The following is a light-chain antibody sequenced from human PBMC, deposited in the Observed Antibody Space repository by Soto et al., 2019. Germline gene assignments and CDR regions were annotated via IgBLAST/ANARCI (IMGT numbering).Light chain of an antibody. CDR2: AAS. V-gene: IGKV1-39*01. CDR3: QQSYSTPQT. CDR1: QSISSY. Sequence: IQMTKSPSSVSPSVADRVTLTCRASQSISSYLNWYQQKPGKAPKLLIYAASSLQSGVPSRFSGSGSGTDLTLTISSLQPEDFATYYCQQSYSTPQTFGQGTKV. J-gene: IGKJ1*01.